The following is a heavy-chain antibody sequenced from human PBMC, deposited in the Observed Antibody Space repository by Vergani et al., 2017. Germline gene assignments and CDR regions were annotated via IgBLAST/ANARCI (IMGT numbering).Heavy chain of an antibody. D-gene: IGHD2-15*01. CDR3: AAVSVAENGFDP. Sequence: QVQLQQWGAGLLKPSETLSLTCAVYGGSFSGYYWSWIRQRPGKGLEWIGEINHSGSTNYNPSLKSRVTISIDTSKNQFSLKLSSVTAADTAVCYCAAVSVAENGFDPWGQGTLVTVSS. CDR1: GGSFSGYY. V-gene: IGHV4-34*01. J-gene: IGHJ5*02. CDR2: INHSGST.